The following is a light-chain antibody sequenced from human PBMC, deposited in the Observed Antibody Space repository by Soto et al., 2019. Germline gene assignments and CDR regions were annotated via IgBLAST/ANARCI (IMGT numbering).Light chain of an antibody. CDR2: DAS. J-gene: IGKJ1*01. V-gene: IGKV3-15*01. Sequence: EIVMTQSPATLSVSPGERATLSCRASQSINSNLVWYQQKPGQAPRLLIYDASTRATGIPARFSGSGSGTEFTLTISSLQSEDFAVYYCQQYNNWLWTFGQGTKVEIK. CDR3: QQYNNWLWT. CDR1: QSINSN.